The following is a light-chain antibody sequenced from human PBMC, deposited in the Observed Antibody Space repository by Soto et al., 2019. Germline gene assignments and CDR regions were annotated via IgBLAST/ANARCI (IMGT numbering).Light chain of an antibody. CDR3: QQYGNSLLT. V-gene: IGKV3-20*01. CDR1: QSVSSSY. Sequence: EIVLTQSPGTLSLSPGERATLSCRASQSVSSSYLAWYQQKAGQAPRLLIYGASIRVPGIPDRFSGSGSGTHCTLTIRRLEPEDFAVYYCQQYGNSLLTFGGGTKVEIK. J-gene: IGKJ4*01. CDR2: GAS.